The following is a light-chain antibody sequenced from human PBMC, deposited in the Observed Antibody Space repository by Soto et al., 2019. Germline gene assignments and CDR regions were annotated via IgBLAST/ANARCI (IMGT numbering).Light chain of an antibody. CDR3: SSYVGTNSDVA. J-gene: IGLJ2*01. CDR2: EVT. CDR1: SGDIGSYNR. Sequence: QSVLTQPASVSGSPGQSITISCTGTSGDIGSYNRVSWYQQHPGKAPKLIIYEVTDRPSGVPDRFSGSKSGNTASLTVSGLQAEDEAVYHCSSYVGTNSDVAFGGGTKLTVL. V-gene: IGLV2-8*01.